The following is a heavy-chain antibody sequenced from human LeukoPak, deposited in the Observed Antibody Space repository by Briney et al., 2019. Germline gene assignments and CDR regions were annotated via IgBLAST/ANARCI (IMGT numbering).Heavy chain of an antibody. Sequence: PGGSLRLSCAASGFTFSIYAMSWVRQAPGRGLEWVSEISGSGGTTYYADSVKGRFTISRDNSKNTLFLRMNSLRAEDTAIYYCAIDFYSYGHRGFDYWGQGTLVTVSS. CDR3: AIDFYSYGHRGFDY. D-gene: IGHD5-18*01. V-gene: IGHV3-23*01. J-gene: IGHJ4*02. CDR1: GFTFSIYA. CDR2: ISGSGGTT.